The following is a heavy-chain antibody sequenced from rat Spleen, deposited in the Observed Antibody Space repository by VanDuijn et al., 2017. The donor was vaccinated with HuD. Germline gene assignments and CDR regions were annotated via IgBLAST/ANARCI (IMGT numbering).Heavy chain of an antibody. Sequence: EVQLVESGGGLVQPGRSLKLSCVASGFTFSDYYMAWVRQAPKKGLEWVSSITYEGSSTYYGDSVKGRFTISRDNAKSTLYLQMNSLRSEDTATYHCATHGMVLITTPYWYFDFWGPGTMVTVSS. V-gene: IGHV5-22*01. J-gene: IGHJ1*01. D-gene: IGHD1-12*02. CDR3: ATHGMVLITTPYWYFDF. CDR2: ITYEGSST. CDR1: GFTFSDYY.